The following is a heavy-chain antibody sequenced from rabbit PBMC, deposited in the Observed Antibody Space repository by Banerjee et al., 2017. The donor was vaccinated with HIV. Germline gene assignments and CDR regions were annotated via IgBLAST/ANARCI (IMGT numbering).Heavy chain of an antibody. D-gene: IGHD1-1*01. V-gene: IGHV1S40*01. Sequence: SLEESGGDLVKPGASLTLTCTASGFTITTSDYMCWVRQAPGKGLEWIACIYVGSSSNTYYASWAKGRFTISKTSSTTVTLQMTSLTAADTATYFCARVNAGSSGYPYYFNLWGPGTLVTVS. CDR2: IYVGSSSNT. J-gene: IGHJ4*01. CDR1: GFTITTSDY. CDR3: ARVNAGSSGYPYYFNL.